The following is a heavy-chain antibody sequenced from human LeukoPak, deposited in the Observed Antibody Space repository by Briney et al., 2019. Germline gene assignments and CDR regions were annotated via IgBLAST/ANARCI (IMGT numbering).Heavy chain of an antibody. J-gene: IGHJ3*02. D-gene: IGHD3-22*01. CDR1: GGSISSYY. CDR3: ARDAMIVPQQYAFDI. V-gene: IGHV4-59*01. Sequence: PSETLSLTCTVSGGSISSYYWSWIRQPPGKVLEWIGYIYYSGSTNYNPSLKSRVTISVDTSKNQFSLKLSSVTAADTAVYYCARDAMIVPQQYAFDIWGQGTMVTVSS. CDR2: IYYSGST.